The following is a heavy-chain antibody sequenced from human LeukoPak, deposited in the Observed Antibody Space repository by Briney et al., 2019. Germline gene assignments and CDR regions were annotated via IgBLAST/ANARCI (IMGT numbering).Heavy chain of an antibody. CDR3: ASGLTVYYPIDY. D-gene: IGHD3-9*01. CDR1: GFTFSIYS. V-gene: IGHV3-21*01. CDR2: ISSSSSYI. Sequence: GRSLRLSCAFSGFTFSIYSMNWVRHPPGKGREWVSYISSSSSYIYYADSVKGRFTISRDNAKNSLYLQMISMRADVTAGDYCASGLTVYYPIDYWGPGTLVTVSS. J-gene: IGHJ4*02.